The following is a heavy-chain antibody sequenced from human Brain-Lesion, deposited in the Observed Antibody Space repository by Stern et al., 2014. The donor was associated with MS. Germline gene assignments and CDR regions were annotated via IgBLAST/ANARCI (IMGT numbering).Heavy chain of an antibody. Sequence: EVQLVESGGGLVQPGGSLRLSCAASGFTFSNYWMHWVRQAPGKGLVGGSRVNNDGRRTSYADSVKGRFTMSRDNAKNTLYLQMNSLRVEDKAIYYCARGERWFDSWGQGTLVTVSS. J-gene: IGHJ5*01. CDR1: GFTFSNYW. D-gene: IGHD3-10*01. CDR2: VNNDGRRT. V-gene: IGHV3-74*02. CDR3: ARGERWFDS.